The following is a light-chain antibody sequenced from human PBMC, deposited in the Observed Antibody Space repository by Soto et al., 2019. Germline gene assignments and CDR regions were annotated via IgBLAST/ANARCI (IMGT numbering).Light chain of an antibody. V-gene: IGLV2-14*01. CDR2: DVS. CDR3: SSYTSSSTRV. J-gene: IGLJ1*01. Sequence: SVLTQPASVSGSPGQSITTSCNGTSSDVGGYNYVSWYQQHPGKAPKLMIYDVSNRPSGVSNRFSGSKSGNTASLTISGLQAEDEADYYCSSYTSSSTRVFGTGTKVTVL. CDR1: SSDVGGYNY.